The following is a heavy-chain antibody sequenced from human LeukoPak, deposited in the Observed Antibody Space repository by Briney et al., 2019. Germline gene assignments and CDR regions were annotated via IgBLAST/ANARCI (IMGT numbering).Heavy chain of an antibody. D-gene: IGHD6-19*01. CDR3: VRDNLENQWLERSY. CDR1: GFTFSSYS. CDR2: ISASETSI. J-gene: IGHJ4*02. Sequence: PGGSLRLSCAASGFTFSSYSMNWVRQAPGKGLEWGSQISASETSIKYADSVRGRFTISRDNVKNPVYRQMNSLRAEDTAIYYCVRDNLENQWLERSYWGQGTLVTVSS. V-gene: IGHV3-48*01.